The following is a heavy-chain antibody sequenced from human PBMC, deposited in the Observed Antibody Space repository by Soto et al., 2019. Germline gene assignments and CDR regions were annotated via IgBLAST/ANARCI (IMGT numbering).Heavy chain of an antibody. Sequence: SETLSLTCTVSGGSISSGGYYWSWIRQHPGKGLEWIGYIYYSGSTYYNPSLKSRVTISVDTSKNQFSLKLSSVTAADTAVYYCARGMTYYYGSGSYPYFDYWGQGTLVTVSS. CDR3: ARGMTYYYGSGSYPYFDY. D-gene: IGHD3-10*01. CDR1: GGSISSGGYY. J-gene: IGHJ4*02. V-gene: IGHV4-31*03. CDR2: IYYSGST.